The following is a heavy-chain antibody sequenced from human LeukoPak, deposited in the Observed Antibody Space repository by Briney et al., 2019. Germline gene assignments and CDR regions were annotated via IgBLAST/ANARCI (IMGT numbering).Heavy chain of an antibody. D-gene: IGHD6-6*01. CDR2: IKQDGSEK. J-gene: IGHJ5*02. CDR1: GFTFSSYW. Sequence: GGSLRLSCAASGFTFSSYWMSWVRQAPGKGLEWVASIKQDGSEKYCVDSVKGRFTISRDNANNSLYLQMNSLRADDTAVYYCARDIGLRKAAPPGWIDPWGQGALVTVSS. CDR3: ARDIGLRKAAPPGWIDP. V-gene: IGHV3-7*01.